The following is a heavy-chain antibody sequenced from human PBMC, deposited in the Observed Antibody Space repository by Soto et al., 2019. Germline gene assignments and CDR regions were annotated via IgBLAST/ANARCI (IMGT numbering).Heavy chain of an antibody. D-gene: IGHD3-10*01. J-gene: IGHJ6*02. V-gene: IGHV4-59*01. CDR1: GGSISSYY. CDR2: IYYSGST. Sequence: SETLSLTCTVSGGSISSYYWSWIRQPPGKGLEWSGYIYYSGSTNYNPSLKSRVTISVDTSKNQFSLKLSSVTAADTAVYYCARGTPKTYYYYGMDVWGQGTTVTVSS. CDR3: ARGTPKTYYYYGMDV.